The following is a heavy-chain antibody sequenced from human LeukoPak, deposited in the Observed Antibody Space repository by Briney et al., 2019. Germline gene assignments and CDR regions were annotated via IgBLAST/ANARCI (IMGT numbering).Heavy chain of an antibody. D-gene: IGHD3-22*01. Sequence: GGSLRLSCAASGFTFSSYSMNWARQAPGKGLEWVSSISSSSSYIYYADSVKGRFTISRDNAKNSLYLQMNSLRAEDTAVYYCASIYYYDSSGYCYWGQGTLVTVSS. CDR1: GFTFSSYS. V-gene: IGHV3-21*01. J-gene: IGHJ4*02. CDR2: ISSSSSYI. CDR3: ASIYYYDSSGYCY.